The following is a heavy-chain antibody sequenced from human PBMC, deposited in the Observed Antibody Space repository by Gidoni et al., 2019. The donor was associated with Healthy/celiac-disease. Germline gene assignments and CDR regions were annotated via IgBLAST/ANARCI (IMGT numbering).Heavy chain of an antibody. V-gene: IGHV3-33*01. CDR3: ARYVEVSSSSIDY. CDR1: GFPFSSYG. D-gene: IGHD3-16*01. J-gene: IGHJ4*02. CDR2: IWYDGSKK. Sequence: QVQLVESGGGVVQPGRFRSRSWAATGFPFSSYGMHWGRRPPGKGLGWVAVIWYDGSKKYYADSVKGRFTISRDNSKNTLYLQMSSLSAEDTAVYYCARYVEVSSSSIDYWGQGTLVTVSS.